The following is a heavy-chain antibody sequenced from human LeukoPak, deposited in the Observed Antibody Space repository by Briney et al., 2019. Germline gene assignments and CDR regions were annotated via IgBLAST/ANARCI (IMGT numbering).Heavy chain of an antibody. CDR2: VSYSGST. Sequence: QPSETLSLTCTVSGGSISSYYWSWVRQPPGKGLEWIGYVSYSGSTDYNPSLKSRVIISIDTSKNQFSLKLSSVTAADTAVYYCARSTYYYDSSGPIDHWGQGTLVTVSS. V-gene: IGHV4-59*08. CDR1: GGSISSYY. D-gene: IGHD3-22*01. CDR3: ARSTYYYDSSGPIDH. J-gene: IGHJ4*02.